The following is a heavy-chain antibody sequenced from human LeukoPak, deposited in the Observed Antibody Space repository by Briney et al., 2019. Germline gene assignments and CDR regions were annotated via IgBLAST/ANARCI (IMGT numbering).Heavy chain of an antibody. V-gene: IGHV1-2*02. CDR2: INSNSGGT. CDR1: GYTFTGYY. D-gene: IGHD3-3*01. CDR3: ARELRFLEWLLSY. Sequence: ASVKVSCKASGYTFTGYYMHWVRQAPGQGLEWMGWINSNSGGTNYAQKFQGRVTMTRDTSISTAYMELSRLRSDDTAVYYCARELRFLEWLLSYWGQGTLVTVSS. J-gene: IGHJ4*02.